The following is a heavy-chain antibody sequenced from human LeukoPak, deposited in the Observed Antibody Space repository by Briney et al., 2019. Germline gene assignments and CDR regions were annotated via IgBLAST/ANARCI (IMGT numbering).Heavy chain of an antibody. CDR3: ARVYRGSPAPFFDY. Sequence: SETLSLTCTVSGGSISSYYWSWIRQPAGKGLEWIGRIYTSGSTNYNPSLKSRVTMSVDTSKNQFSLKLSSVTAADTAVYYCARVYRGSPAPFFDYWGQGTLVTVSS. V-gene: IGHV4-4*07. CDR1: GGSISSYY. J-gene: IGHJ4*02. D-gene: IGHD1-26*01. CDR2: IYTSGST.